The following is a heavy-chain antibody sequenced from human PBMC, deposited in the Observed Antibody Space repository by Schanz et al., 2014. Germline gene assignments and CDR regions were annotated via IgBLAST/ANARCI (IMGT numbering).Heavy chain of an antibody. D-gene: IGHD4-17*01. J-gene: IGHJ3*02. CDR1: GGSISSATYY. CDR3: ARDRGRGDLPGDI. CDR2: IYTSGST. V-gene: IGHV4-61*02. Sequence: QVQLQESGPGLVKPSQTLSLTCTVSGGSISSATYYWSWVRQPAGKGLEWIGRIYTSGSTNYNPSRKSRVTKSLETSRNQCSLKRSSVAAADTAVYYCARDRGRGDLPGDIWGQGTMVTVSS.